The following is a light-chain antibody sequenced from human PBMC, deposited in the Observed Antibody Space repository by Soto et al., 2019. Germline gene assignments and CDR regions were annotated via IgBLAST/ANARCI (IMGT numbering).Light chain of an antibody. CDR2: GNN. CDR3: QSYDRSLSGWV. CDR1: SSNIGAGYD. V-gene: IGLV1-40*01. Sequence: QAVLTQPPSMSGAPGQRVTFSCTGSSSNIGAGYDVHWYQQLPGTAPKLLIFGNNNRPSGVPDRFSGSKSDTSASLAITGLQAEDEADYYCQSYDRSLSGWVFGGGTKLTVL. J-gene: IGLJ3*02.